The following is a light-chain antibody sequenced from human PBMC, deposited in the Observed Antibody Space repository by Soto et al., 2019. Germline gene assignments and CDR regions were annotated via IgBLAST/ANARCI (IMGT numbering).Light chain of an antibody. CDR3: QQSYSTPVD. V-gene: IGKV1-39*01. CDR1: QSISSY. Sequence: DIQMTQSPSSLSASVGDRVTITCRASQSISSYLNWYQHKPGKAPRLLIYAASRLQSGVPARFSGSGSGTDFTLTISSLQPEDSAAYYCQQSYSTPVDFCQGTKLEIK. J-gene: IGKJ2*01. CDR2: AAS.